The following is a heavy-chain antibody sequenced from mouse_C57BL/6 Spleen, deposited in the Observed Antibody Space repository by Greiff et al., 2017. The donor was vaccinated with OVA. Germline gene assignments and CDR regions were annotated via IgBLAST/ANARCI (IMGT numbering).Heavy chain of an antibody. CDR1: GYTFTDYY. Sequence: VQLQQSGPVLVKPGASVKMSCKASGYTFTDYYMNWVKQSHGKSLEWIGVINPYNGGTSYNQKFKGKATLTVDKSSSTAYMELNSLTSEDSAVYYCARAPNYYGSSYVDYWGQGTTLTVSS. D-gene: IGHD1-1*01. CDR2: INPYNGGT. V-gene: IGHV1-19*01. CDR3: ARAPNYYGSSYVDY. J-gene: IGHJ2*01.